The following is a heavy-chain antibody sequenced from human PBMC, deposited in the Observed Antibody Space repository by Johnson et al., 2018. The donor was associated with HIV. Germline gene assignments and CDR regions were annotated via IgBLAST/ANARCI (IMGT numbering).Heavy chain of an antibody. D-gene: IGHD4-17*01. CDR3: ARWGSTTGTGSAFDI. Sequence: VQLVESGGGVVQPGGSLRLSCAASGFTFSSYDMHWVRQVTGKGLEWVSAIGSAGETYYPGSVKGRFTISRENAKNSLYLQMNSLRAGDTAVYYCARWGSTTGTGSAFDIWGQGTVVTVSS. V-gene: IGHV3-13*01. J-gene: IGHJ3*02. CDR2: IGSAGET. CDR1: GFTFSSYD.